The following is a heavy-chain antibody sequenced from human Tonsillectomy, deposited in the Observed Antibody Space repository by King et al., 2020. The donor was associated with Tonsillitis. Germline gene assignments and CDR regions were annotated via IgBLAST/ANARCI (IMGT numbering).Heavy chain of an antibody. V-gene: IGHV5-51*01. CDR1: GYRFTSYW. Sequence: QLVQSGAEVKKPGESLKISCKGSGYRFTSYWIGWVRQMPGKGLEWMGIIYPGDSDTRYSPSFQGQVTISADKSISTAYLQWSSLKASDTAMYYCSSYVGHDQSSGLLQEYFDYWGQGTLVTVSS. J-gene: IGHJ4*02. D-gene: IGHD3-22*01. CDR2: IYPGDSDT. CDR3: SSYVGHDQSSGLLQEYFDY.